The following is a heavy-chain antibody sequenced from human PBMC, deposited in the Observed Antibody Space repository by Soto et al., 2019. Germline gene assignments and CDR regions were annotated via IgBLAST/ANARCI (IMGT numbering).Heavy chain of an antibody. CDR2: IKPDGSEK. CDR3: ARKDYYYDTSNAGWFDP. J-gene: IGHJ5*02. Sequence: EVQLVESGGDLVQPGGSLRLSCAASGFTFSSSWMSWVRQAPGKGLEWVANIKPDGSEKYYVDSVKGRFTISRDNAENSLYLQMNGLRADDTAVYYCARKDYYYDTSNAGWFDPWGQGTLVTVSS. CDR1: GFTFSSSW. V-gene: IGHV3-7*05. D-gene: IGHD3-22*01.